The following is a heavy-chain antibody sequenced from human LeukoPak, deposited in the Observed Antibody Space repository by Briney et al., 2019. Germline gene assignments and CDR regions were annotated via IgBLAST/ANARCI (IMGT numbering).Heavy chain of an antibody. CDR1: GLTFSSYW. J-gene: IGHJ4*02. CDR3: ARDLIAVATFDY. Sequence: GGSLRLSCAASGLTFSSYWMSWVRQAPGKGLEWVANIKQDGSEKYYVDSVKGRFTISRDNAKNSLYLQMNSLRAEDTAVYYCARDLIAVATFDYWGQGTLVTVSS. D-gene: IGHD6-19*01. CDR2: IKQDGSEK. V-gene: IGHV3-7*01.